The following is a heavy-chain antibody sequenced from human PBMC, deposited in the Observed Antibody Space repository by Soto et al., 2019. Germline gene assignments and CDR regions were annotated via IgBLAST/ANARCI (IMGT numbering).Heavy chain of an antibody. V-gene: IGHV3-74*01. CDR2: INTDGTYT. Sequence: EMQLVESGGGLVQPGGSLRLSCVASGLSFRNYWMHWVRQAPGKGLEWVSRINTDGTYTSNADPVKGRFTISRDNAKNTLYLQMNSLRVEDTAVYFCAGFGYDWNGWDWGPGTLVTVSS. J-gene: IGHJ4*02. CDR3: AGFGYDWNGWD. D-gene: IGHD1-20*01. CDR1: GLSFRNYW.